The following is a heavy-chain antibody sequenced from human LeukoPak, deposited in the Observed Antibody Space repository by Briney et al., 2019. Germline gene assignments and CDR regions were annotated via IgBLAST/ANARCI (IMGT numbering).Heavy chain of an antibody. CDR1: GFTFSSYS. D-gene: IGHD5-18*01. V-gene: IGHV3-48*02. Sequence: AGGSLRLSCAASGFTFSSYSMNWVRQAPGKGLEWVSYISSSSSTIYYADSVKGRFTISRDNAKNSLYLQMNSLRDEDTAVYYCARKTSGYSYGPPVYGMDVWGQGTTVTVSS. CDR2: ISSSSSTI. CDR3: ARKTSGYSYGPPVYGMDV. J-gene: IGHJ6*02.